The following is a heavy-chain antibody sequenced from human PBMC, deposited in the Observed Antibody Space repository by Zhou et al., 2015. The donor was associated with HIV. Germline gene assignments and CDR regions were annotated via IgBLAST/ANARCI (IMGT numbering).Heavy chain of an antibody. CDR1: GFDFSNYG. CDR3: AKEGLPSGVRKINLYHQYVDV. J-gene: IGHJ6*04. Sequence: QVQLVENGGGRSFSGGGPVKLSCVVSGFDFSNYGMHWVRQAPQAPGRGLEWVAFIRFDGKTSDYAESLRGRFTIFRDNSRNTLYLHMSGLRPEDTGVYFCAKEGLPSGVRKINLYHQYVDVWGNGTTVIVSS. CDR2: IRFDGKTS. D-gene: IGHD2-21*02. V-gene: IGHV3-30*02.